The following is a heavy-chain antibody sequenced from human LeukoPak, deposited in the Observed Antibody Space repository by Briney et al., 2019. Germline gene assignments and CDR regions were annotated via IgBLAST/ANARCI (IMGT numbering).Heavy chain of an antibody. D-gene: IGHD3-22*01. CDR1: GYTFSSYG. CDR2: ISGYNGKT. CDR3: ARDSDYYGSGGYYPYSDH. J-gene: IGHJ4*02. Sequence: ASVKVSCKASGYTFSSYGISWVRQAPGQGREWVGWISGYNGKTNCAQKLQGRVTMTTDTSTSTAYMEVRSLRSDDTAVYYCARDSDYYGSGGYYPYSDHWGQGTLVTVSS. V-gene: IGHV1-18*01.